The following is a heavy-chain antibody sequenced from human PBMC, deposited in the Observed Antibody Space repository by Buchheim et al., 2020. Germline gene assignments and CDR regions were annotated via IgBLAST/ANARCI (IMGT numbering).Heavy chain of an antibody. CDR2: IYYSGST. V-gene: IGHV4-39*07. J-gene: IGHJ6*02. CDR1: GGSISSSSYY. CDR3: ARDPYSSGWYRGEGLFGMDV. Sequence: QLQLQESGPGLVKPSETLSLTCTVSGGSISSSSYYWGWIRQPPGKGLEWIGSIYYSGSTYYNPSLKSRVTISVDTSKKQFSLKLSSVTAADTAVYYCARDPYSSGWYRGEGLFGMDVWGQGTT. D-gene: IGHD6-19*01.